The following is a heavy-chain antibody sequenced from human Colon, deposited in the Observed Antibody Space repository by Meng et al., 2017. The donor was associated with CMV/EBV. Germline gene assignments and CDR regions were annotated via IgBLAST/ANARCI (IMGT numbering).Heavy chain of an antibody. V-gene: IGHV3-73*01. CDR1: GFSFSSSA. CDR3: TRDLEDVVGAITSDY. Sequence: GGSLRLSCAASGFSFSSSAIHWVRQASGKGLEWVGRIRSKGKNYATTYGSPVKGRFTISRDDSDNMAYLQMNSLKSEDSAVYYCTRDLEDVVGAITSDYWGQGTLVTVSS. D-gene: IGHD1-26*01. J-gene: IGHJ4*02. CDR2: IRSKGKNYAT.